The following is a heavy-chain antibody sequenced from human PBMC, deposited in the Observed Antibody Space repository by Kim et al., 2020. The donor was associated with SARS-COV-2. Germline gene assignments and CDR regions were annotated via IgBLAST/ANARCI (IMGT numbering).Heavy chain of an antibody. CDR2: IWYDGSNK. CDR3: ARDDILTGPFLSYYYYGMDV. Sequence: GGSLRLSCAASGFTFSSYGMHWVRQAPGKGLEWVAVIWYDGSNKYYADSVKGRFTISRDNSKNTLYLQMNSLRAEDTAVYYCARDDILTGPFLSYYYYGMDVWGQGTTVTVSS. D-gene: IGHD3-9*01. CDR1: GFTFSSYG. V-gene: IGHV3-33*01. J-gene: IGHJ6*02.